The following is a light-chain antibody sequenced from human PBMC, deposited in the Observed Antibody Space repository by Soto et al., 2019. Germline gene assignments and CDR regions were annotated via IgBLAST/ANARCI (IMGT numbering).Light chain of an antibody. Sequence: QSVLTQSPSVSAAPGQKVTTSCSGSSSNIGNNYVSWYQQLPGTAPKLLIYDNNKRPSGIPDRFSGSKSGTSGTLEITGLQTGDEADYYCATWDGSLPGEVFGGGTKLTVL. CDR2: DNN. CDR3: ATWDGSLPGEV. J-gene: IGLJ2*01. CDR1: SSNIGNNY. V-gene: IGLV1-51*01.